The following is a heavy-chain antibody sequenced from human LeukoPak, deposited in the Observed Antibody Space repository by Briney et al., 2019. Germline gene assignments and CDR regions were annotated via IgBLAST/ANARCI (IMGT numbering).Heavy chain of an antibody. V-gene: IGHV3-15*01. D-gene: IGHD2-2*01. CDR2: IKSKTDGGTT. CDR3: AKDYIDIVVVPAAATLDP. J-gene: IGHJ5*02. CDR1: GFTFNNAW. Sequence: GGSLRLSCAASGFTFNNAWMNWVRQAPGKGLEWVGRIKSKTDGGTTDYAAPVKGRFTISRDDSKNTLYMQMNSLKTEDTAVYYCAKDYIDIVVVPAAATLDPWGQGTLVTVSS.